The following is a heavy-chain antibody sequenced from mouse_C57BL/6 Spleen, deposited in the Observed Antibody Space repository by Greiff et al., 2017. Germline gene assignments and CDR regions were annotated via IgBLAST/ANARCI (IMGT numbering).Heavy chain of an antibody. V-gene: IGHV5-12*01. J-gene: IGHJ2*01. Sequence: EVKLVESGGGLVQPGGSLKLSCAASGFTFSDYYMYWVRQTPEKRLEWVAYISNGGGSTYYPDTVKGRFTISRDNAKNTLYLQMSRLKSEDTAMYYCARQGLRSYYVDYWGQGTTLTVSS. D-gene: IGHD1-1*01. CDR1: GFTFSDYY. CDR3: ARQGLRSYYVDY. CDR2: ISNGGGST.